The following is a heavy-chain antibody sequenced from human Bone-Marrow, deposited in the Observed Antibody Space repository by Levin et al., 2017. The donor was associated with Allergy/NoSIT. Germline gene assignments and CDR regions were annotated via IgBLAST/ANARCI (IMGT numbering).Heavy chain of an antibody. D-gene: IGHD2-2*01. J-gene: IGHJ6*02. V-gene: IGHV3-30*18. CDR2: ISYDGSNK. Sequence: SCAASGFTSSSYGMHWVRQAPGKGLEWVAVISYDGSNKDYAASVKGRFTISRENSKNTLYLQMNSLRGEDTAVYYCAKDLEYCSSTGCSGYYHYYGMDVWGQGTTVTVSS. CDR1: GFTSSSYG. CDR3: AKDLEYCSSTGCSGYYHYYGMDV.